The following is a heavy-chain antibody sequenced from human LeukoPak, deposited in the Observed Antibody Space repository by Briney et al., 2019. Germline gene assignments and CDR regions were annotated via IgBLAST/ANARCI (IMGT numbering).Heavy chain of an antibody. CDR1: GDRVSSNSAS. CDR2: TYYRSSWYN. CDR3: ARVTGTSWKLDY. Sequence: SQTLSLTCAISGDRVSSNSASWNWIRQSPSRGLEWLGRTYYRSSWYNDYALSVKSRITISPDTSKNQFSLQLNSVTPEDTAVYYCARVTGTSWKLDYWGQGTLVTVSS. V-gene: IGHV6-1*01. D-gene: IGHD6-13*01. J-gene: IGHJ4*02.